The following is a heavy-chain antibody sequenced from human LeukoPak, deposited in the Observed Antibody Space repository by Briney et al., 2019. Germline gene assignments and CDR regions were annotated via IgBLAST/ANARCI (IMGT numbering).Heavy chain of an antibody. V-gene: IGHV3-48*03. CDR2: IRSTGSLI. J-gene: IGHJ4*02. CDR1: GFTFSSYE. D-gene: IGHD2-15*01. Sequence: GGSLRLSCAAPGFTFSSYEMNWVRQAPGKGLEWVSYIRSTGSLIFYADSVKGRFTISRDNARNSLYLQMNSLRAEDTAVYYCARWFREGYCSSGSCSGLWYFDYWGQGTLVTVST. CDR3: ARWFREGYCSSGSCSGLWYFDY.